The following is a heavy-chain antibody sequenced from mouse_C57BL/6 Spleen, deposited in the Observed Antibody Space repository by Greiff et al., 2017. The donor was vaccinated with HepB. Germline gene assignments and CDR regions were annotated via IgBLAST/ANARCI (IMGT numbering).Heavy chain of an antibody. CDR3: GAYYSNRGYYFDY. CDR1: GYTFTDYN. J-gene: IGHJ2*01. V-gene: IGHV1-22*01. Sequence: EVQLQESGPELVKPGASVKMSCKASGYTFTDYNMHWVKQSHGKSLEWIGYINPNNGGTSYNQKFKGKATLTVNKSSSTAYMELRSLTSEDSAVYYCGAYYSNRGYYFDYWGQGTTLTVSS. CDR2: INPNNGGT. D-gene: IGHD2-5*01.